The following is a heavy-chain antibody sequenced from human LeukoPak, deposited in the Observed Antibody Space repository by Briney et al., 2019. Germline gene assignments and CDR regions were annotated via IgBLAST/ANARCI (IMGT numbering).Heavy chain of an antibody. CDR1: GFTFSSYS. D-gene: IGHD5-12*01. V-gene: IGHV3-21*01. CDR2: ISSSSSYI. CDR3: AGLDIVALSSSY. J-gene: IGHJ4*02. Sequence: GGSLRLSCAASGFTFSSYSMNWVRQAPGKGLEWVSSISSSSSYIYYADSVKGRFTISRDNAKNSLYLHMNSLRDEDTAVYFCAGLDIVALSSSYWGQGTLVTVSS.